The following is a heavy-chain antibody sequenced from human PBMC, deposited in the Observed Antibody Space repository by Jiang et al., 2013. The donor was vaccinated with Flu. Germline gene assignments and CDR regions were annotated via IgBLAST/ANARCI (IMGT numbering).Heavy chain of an antibody. J-gene: IGHJ4*02. D-gene: IGHD6-13*01. CDR2: ISWDSSTI. Sequence: VQLVESGGGSVQPGRSLRLSCAASGFLFDDFAMHWVRQVPGKGLEWISGISWDSSTITYADSVKGRFIISRDNAKMSLSLQMNSLRNEDTAFYYCSKRYWDEHQQLGTTWGQGARGHRLL. CDR3: SKRYWDEHQQLGTT. V-gene: IGHV3-9*01. CDR1: GFLFDDFA.